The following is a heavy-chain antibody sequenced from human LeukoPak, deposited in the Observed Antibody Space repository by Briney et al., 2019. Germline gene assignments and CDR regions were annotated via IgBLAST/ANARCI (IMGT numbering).Heavy chain of an antibody. V-gene: IGHV1-18*01. Sequence: AASVKVSCKASGYTFTSYGISWVRQAPGQGLEWMGWISAYNGNTNYAQKLQGRVTMTRDTSTSTVYMELSSLRSEDTAVYYCARGDGSGWYGYYYYGMDVWGQGTTVTVSS. CDR1: GYTFTSYG. CDR3: ARGDGSGWYGYYYYGMDV. D-gene: IGHD6-19*01. CDR2: ISAYNGNT. J-gene: IGHJ6*02.